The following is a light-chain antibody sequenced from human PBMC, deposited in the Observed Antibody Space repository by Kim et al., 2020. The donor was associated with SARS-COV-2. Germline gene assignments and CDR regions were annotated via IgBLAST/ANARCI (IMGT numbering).Light chain of an antibody. J-gene: IGLJ3*02. CDR1: SSDVGNYNH. CDR3: CSYAGSSTFV. V-gene: IGLV2-23*02. CDR2: EVN. Sequence: GQSIPIACSGTSSDVGNYNHVSWYQQHPGKAPKLIIYEVNQRPSGVSNRFSASKSGNTASLTISGLQAEDEADYYCCSYAGSSTFVFGGGTQLTVL.